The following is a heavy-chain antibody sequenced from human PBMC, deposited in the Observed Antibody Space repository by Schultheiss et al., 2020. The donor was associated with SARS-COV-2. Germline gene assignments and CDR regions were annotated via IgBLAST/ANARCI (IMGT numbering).Heavy chain of an antibody. CDR1: EFSVSNY. V-gene: IGHV3-11*04. CDR3: ARAEVGLDY. D-gene: IGHD1-26*01. CDR2: ISSSGSTI. J-gene: IGHJ4*02. Sequence: GGSLRLSCAASEFSVSNYMSWVRQAPGKGLEWVSYISSSGSTIYYADSVKGRFTISRDNAKNSLYLQMNSLRAEDTAVYYCARAEVGLDYWGQGTLVTVSS.